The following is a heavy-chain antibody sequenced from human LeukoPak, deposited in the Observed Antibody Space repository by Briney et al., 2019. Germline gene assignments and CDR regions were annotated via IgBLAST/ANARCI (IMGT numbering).Heavy chain of an antibody. D-gene: IGHD3-10*01. V-gene: IGHV3-13*04. CDR2: IATGGGT. J-gene: IGHJ3*02. CDR3: ARGLPGVRGVDYVFDI. CDR1: GFTFSHYD. Sequence: PGGSLRLSCAASGFTFSHYDMHWVRQATGKGLEWVSVIATGGGTYYAASVEGRFTISRENAKNSVYLQMSSLRAGDTAVYYSARGLPGVRGVDYVFDIWGQGTMVTVSS.